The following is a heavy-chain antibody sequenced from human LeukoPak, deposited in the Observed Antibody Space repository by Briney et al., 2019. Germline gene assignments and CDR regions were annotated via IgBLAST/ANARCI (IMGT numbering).Heavy chain of an antibody. Sequence: ASVKVSCKASGYTFTGYYLHWVRQAPGQGLEWMGWFNAYNGNTNYAQKLQGRVTMTTDTSTSTAYMELRSLRSDDTAVYYCARGGRYYYDSSGYLNYYYGMDVWGQGTTVTVSS. CDR3: ARGGRYYYDSSGYLNYYYGMDV. V-gene: IGHV1-18*04. D-gene: IGHD3-22*01. CDR2: FNAYNGNT. J-gene: IGHJ6*02. CDR1: GYTFTGYY.